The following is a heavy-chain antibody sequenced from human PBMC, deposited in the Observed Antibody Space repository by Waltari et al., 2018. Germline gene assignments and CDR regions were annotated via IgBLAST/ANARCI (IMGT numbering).Heavy chain of an antibody. V-gene: IGHV1-58*02. CDR2: IVVGSGNT. J-gene: IGHJ4*02. CDR1: GCTFTSSA. CDR3: AAKNYYDSSGYYFDY. D-gene: IGHD3-22*01. Sequence: QMQLVQSGPEVKKPGTSVKFSCKASGCTFTSSAMQWVRQARGQRLEWIGWIVVGSGNTNYAQKFQERVTITRDMSTSTAYMELSSLRSEDTAVYYCAAKNYYDSSGYYFDYWGQGTLVTVSS.